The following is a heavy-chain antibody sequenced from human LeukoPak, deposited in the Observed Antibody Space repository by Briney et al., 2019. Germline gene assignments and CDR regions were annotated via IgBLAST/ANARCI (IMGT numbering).Heavy chain of an antibody. CDR2: INWNGGST. CDR3: ARALWFGETFPAY. J-gene: IGHJ4*02. V-gene: IGHV3-20*04. Sequence: GGSLRLSCAASGFTFDDYGMSWVRQAPGKGLEWVSGINWNGGSTGYADSVKGRFTIARDNAKNSLYLQMNSLRAEDTAVYYCARALWFGETFPAYWGQGTLVTVSS. D-gene: IGHD3-10*01. CDR1: GFTFDDYG.